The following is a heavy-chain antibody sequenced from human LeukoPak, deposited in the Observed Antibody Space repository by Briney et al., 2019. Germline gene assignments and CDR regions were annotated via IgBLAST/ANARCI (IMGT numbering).Heavy chain of an antibody. V-gene: IGHV4-59*01. CDR1: GDSISGYY. Sequence: SETLSLTRTVSGDSISGYYWSWIRQPPGKGLEWVGNVYYSGGTNYNPSLKSRLTISVDTSTNQFSLKLSSVTAADTAVYYCARGGSYGYYWGQGTLVTVSS. J-gene: IGHJ4*02. CDR3: ARGGSYGYY. CDR2: VYYSGGT. D-gene: IGHD5-18*01.